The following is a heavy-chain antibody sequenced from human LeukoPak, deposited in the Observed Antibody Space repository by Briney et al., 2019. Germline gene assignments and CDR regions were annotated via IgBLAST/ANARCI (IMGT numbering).Heavy chain of an antibody. J-gene: IGHJ4*02. V-gene: IGHV3-21*01. CDR2: TRSSNGHI. Sequence: GGSLRLSCAASGFTFASYSMNWVRQAPGKGLEWVSITRSSNGHIYYADSVKGRFTISRDKAKKSLYLQMNSLRAEDTAVYYCARGEGPSTLDYWGQGTLVTVSS. D-gene: IGHD3-3*02. CDR1: GFTFASYS. CDR3: ARGEGPSTLDY.